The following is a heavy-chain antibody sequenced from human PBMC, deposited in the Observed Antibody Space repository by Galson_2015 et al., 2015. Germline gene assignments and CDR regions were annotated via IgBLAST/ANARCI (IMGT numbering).Heavy chain of an antibody. V-gene: IGHV3-21*01. CDR1: GSTFSSYS. J-gene: IGHJ5*02. D-gene: IGHD5-18*01. CDR2: ISSSSSYI. CDR3: ARDDGVIQQGAFDP. Sequence: SLRLSCAASGSTFSSYSMNWVRQAPGKGLEWVSSISSSSSYIYYADSVKGRFTISRDNAKNSLYLQMNSLRAEDTAVYYCARDDGVIQQGAFDPWGQGTLVTVSS.